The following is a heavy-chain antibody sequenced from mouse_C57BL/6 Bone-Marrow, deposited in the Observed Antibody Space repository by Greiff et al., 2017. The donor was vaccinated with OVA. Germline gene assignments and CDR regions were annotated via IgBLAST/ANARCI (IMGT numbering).Heavy chain of an antibody. J-gene: IGHJ1*03. V-gene: IGHV1-9*01. CDR3: ARWGWLRRVYWYFDG. CDR2: ILPGSGST. D-gene: IGHD2-2*01. CDR1: GYTFTGYW. Sequence: QVQLKQSGAELMKPGASVKLSCKATGYTFTGYWIEWVKQRPGHGLEWIGEILPGSGSTTYNEKFKGKATFTADTSSNTAYMQLSSLTTEDSAIYYCARWGWLRRVYWYFDGWGTGTTVTVSS.